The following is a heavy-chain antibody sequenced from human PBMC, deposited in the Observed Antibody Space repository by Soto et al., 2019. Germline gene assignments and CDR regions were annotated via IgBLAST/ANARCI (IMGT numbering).Heavy chain of an antibody. Sequence: SVKVSCKASGYTFTSYGISWVRQAPGQGLEWMGWMNPNSGNTGYAQKFQGRVTMTRNTSISTAYMELSSLRSEDTAVYYCARGKGGPVPAANSGWGQGALVTVSS. CDR2: MNPNSGNT. CDR3: ARGKGGPVPAANSG. D-gene: IGHD2-2*01. CDR1: GYTFTSYG. V-gene: IGHV1-8*02. J-gene: IGHJ4*02.